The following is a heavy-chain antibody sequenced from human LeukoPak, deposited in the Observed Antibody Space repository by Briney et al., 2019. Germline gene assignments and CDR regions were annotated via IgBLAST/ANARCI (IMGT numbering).Heavy chain of an antibody. CDR3: ARYYVLELREGLDY. D-gene: IGHD1-26*01. Sequence: ASVKVSCKASGYTFTGYYMRWVRQAPGQGLEWMGWVNPNSGGTNYAQKFQGRVTMTRDTSISTAYMELSRLRSDDTAVYYCARYYVLELREGLDYWGQGTLVTVSS. J-gene: IGHJ4*02. CDR2: VNPNSGGT. V-gene: IGHV1-2*02. CDR1: GYTFTGYY.